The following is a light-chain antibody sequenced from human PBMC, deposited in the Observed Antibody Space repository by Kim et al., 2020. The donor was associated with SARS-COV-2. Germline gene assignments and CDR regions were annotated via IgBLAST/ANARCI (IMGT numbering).Light chain of an antibody. CDR2: DAS. V-gene: IGKV1D-13*01. J-gene: IGKJ5*01. CDR3: QQYDYLIT. CDR1: QGINSA. Sequence: AIQLTQSPSSLSASVGDTVTITCRASQGINSALGWYQQKPGEPPKILISDASSLQSGVPSRFSGSGSGTDFTLTISSLQPEDFATYFCQQYDYLITFGQRTRLEIK.